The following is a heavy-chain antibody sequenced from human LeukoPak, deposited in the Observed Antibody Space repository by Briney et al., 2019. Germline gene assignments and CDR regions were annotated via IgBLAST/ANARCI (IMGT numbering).Heavy chain of an antibody. CDR2: ISGSGGST. CDR1: GITLSNYG. J-gene: IGHJ4*02. CDR3: AKRRVVIRVILVGFHKEAYYFDS. V-gene: IGHV3-23*01. D-gene: IGHD3-22*01. Sequence: GGSLRLSCAVSGITLSNYGVSWVRQAPGKGLEWVAGISGSGGSTNYADSVKGRFTISRDNPKNTLYLQMNSLTVEDTAVYFCAKRRVVIRVILVGFHKEAYYFDSWGQGALVTVSS.